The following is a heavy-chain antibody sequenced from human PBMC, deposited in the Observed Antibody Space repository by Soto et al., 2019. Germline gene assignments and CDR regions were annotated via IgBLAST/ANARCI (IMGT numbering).Heavy chain of an antibody. J-gene: IGHJ4*02. CDR3: ARGSAAGTKSPFDY. CDR2: IHYSGST. V-gene: IGHV4-61*08. D-gene: IGHD6-13*01. CDR1: GGSISSGGYS. Sequence: TSETLSLTCAVSGGSISSGGYSWSWIRQPPGKGLEWIGYIHYSGSTNYNPSLKSRVTISVDTSKNQLSLKLSSVTAADTAVYYCARGSAAGTKSPFDYWGQGTLVTVSS.